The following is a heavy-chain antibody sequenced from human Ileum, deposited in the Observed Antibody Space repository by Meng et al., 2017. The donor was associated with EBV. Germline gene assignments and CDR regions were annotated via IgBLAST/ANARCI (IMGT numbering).Heavy chain of an antibody. CDR1: GDSISSSNHW. Sequence: QLPESGPGLVKPSETLSLTCAVSGDSISSSNHWWGWIRQPPGKGLEWVGTIYYSGSTFYNPSLKSRVTISLDTSKNQFSLKVSSVTAADTAVYYCARRYYGVPFDNWGQGTLVTVSS. V-gene: IGHV4-39*01. CDR3: ARRYYGVPFDN. J-gene: IGHJ4*02. D-gene: IGHD3-3*01. CDR2: IYYSGST.